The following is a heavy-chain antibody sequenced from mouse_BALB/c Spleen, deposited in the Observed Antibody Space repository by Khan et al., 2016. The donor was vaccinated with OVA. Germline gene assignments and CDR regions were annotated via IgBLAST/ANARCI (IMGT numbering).Heavy chain of an antibody. Sequence: EVELVESGGGLVKPGGSPKLSCAASGFTFSTYTMSWIRQTPEKRLEWVATISSGGDNTYYPDSVKGRFTIPRDNAKNNLYLQMSSLRSEDTTLYYCARSNYGNFAYWGQGTLVTVSA. D-gene: IGHD2-1*01. CDR3: ARSNYGNFAY. J-gene: IGHJ3*01. V-gene: IGHV5-9*03. CDR2: ISSGGDNT. CDR1: GFTFSTYT.